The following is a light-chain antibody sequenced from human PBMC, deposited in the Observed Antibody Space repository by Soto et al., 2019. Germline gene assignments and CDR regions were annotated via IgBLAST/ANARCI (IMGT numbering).Light chain of an antibody. CDR3: SSYTSSSTL. V-gene: IGLV2-14*01. Sequence: QSALSQPASVSGSPGQSITISCTGTSSYVGGYNYVSWYQQHPGKAPKLMIYGVSNRPSGVSNRFSGSKSGNTASLTISGLQAEDEADYYCSSYTSSSTLFGGGTKLTVL. J-gene: IGLJ2*01. CDR2: GVS. CDR1: SSYVGGYNY.